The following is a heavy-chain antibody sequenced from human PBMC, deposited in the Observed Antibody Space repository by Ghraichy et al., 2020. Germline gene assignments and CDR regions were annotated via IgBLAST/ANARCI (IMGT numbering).Heavy chain of an antibody. Sequence: SETLSLTCTVSGGSISGGSDYWSWIRQPVGKGLEWIGRIYTSGTTNYNPSLKSRLIISLDTSKNQFSLKLSSVTAADTAVYYCARAESATGYDFIDSWGQGTLVTVSS. CDR1: GGSISGGSDY. CDR3: ARAESATGYDFIDS. CDR2: IYTSGTT. J-gene: IGHJ4*02. V-gene: IGHV4-61*02. D-gene: IGHD3-3*01.